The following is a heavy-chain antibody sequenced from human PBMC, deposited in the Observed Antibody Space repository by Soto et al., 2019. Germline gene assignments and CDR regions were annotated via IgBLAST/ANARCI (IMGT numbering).Heavy chain of an antibody. J-gene: IGHJ6*02. CDR2: IIPIVGTG. CDR1: GGSFSSYA. Sequence: QVQLVQSGAEVKKPGSSVKVSCKASGGSFSSYAISWVRQAPGQGLEWMGGIIPIVGTGNYAQNFQGRVTITADESTSTAYMELSSLRSEDTDMYYCARDLSAAGRPGMDVWGQGTTVTVSS. CDR3: ARDLSAAGRPGMDV. D-gene: IGHD6-13*01. V-gene: IGHV1-69*01.